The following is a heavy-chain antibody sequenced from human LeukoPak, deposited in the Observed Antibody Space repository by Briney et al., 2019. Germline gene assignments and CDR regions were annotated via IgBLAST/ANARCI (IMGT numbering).Heavy chain of an antibody. Sequence: SQTLSLTCTVSGGSISSGDYYWSWIRQPPGKGLEWIGYIYYSGSTYYNPSLKSRFTISVDTSKNQFSLKLSSVTAADTAVYYCAREMGRDTSFDYWGQGTLVTVSS. CDR1: GGSISSGDYY. D-gene: IGHD5-18*01. CDR2: IYYSGST. CDR3: AREMGRDTSFDY. J-gene: IGHJ4*02. V-gene: IGHV4-30-4*01.